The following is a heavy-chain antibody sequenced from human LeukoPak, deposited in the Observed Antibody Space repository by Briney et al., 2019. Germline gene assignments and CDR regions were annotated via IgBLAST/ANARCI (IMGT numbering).Heavy chain of an antibody. J-gene: IGHJ4*02. CDR2: IYHRGST. D-gene: IGHD3-10*01. V-gene: IGHV4-38-2*01. CDR1: GYSISSGYY. CDR3: AGWFGELLSLFTY. Sequence: SETLSLTCAVSGYSISSGYYWGWIRQPPGKGLEGIGSIYHRGSTYYNPSLKSRVTISVDTSKNQFSLKLSSVTAADTAVYYCAGWFGELLSLFTYWGQGTLVTVSS.